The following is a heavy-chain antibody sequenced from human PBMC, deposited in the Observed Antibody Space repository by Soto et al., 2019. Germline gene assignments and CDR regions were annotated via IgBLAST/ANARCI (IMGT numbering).Heavy chain of an antibody. Sequence: LKISCKGSGYSFTTYWIGWVRQMPGKGLEWMGIIYPGDSDIRYSPSFQGQVTISADKSITTAYLQWGSLKASDTAMYYCARQELGVGPVYWGQGTVVTVSS. CDR1: GYSFTTYW. CDR3: ARQELGVGPVY. D-gene: IGHD3-16*01. CDR2: IYPGDSDI. V-gene: IGHV5-51*01. J-gene: IGHJ4*02.